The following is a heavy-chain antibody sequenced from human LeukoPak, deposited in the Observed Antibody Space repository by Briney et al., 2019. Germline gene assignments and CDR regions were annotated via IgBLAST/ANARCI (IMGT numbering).Heavy chain of an antibody. J-gene: IGHJ5*02. CDR2: LTPSGGST. CDR1: GYTFTSYY. CDR3: ARDGPYMVRGVNWFDP. V-gene: IGHV1-46*01. Sequence: ASVKVSCKASGYTFTSYYMHWVRQAPGKGFGGMGILTPSGGSTSYAQKFQGRVTMTRDTSTSTVYMELSSLRSEDTAVYYCARDGPYMVRGVNWFDPWGQGTLVTVSS. D-gene: IGHD3-10*01.